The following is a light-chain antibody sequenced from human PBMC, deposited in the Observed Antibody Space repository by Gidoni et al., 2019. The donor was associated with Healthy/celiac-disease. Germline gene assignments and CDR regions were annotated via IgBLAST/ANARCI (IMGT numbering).Light chain of an antibody. Sequence: QSALTQPASVSGSRGQSITISCTGTSSDVGGYNYVSWYQQHPGKAPKLMIYDVSNRPSGFSNRFSGTKSGNTASLTISVLQAEDEADYYFSSYTSSSTLVVFVGGTKLTVL. V-gene: IGLV2-14*03. J-gene: IGLJ2*01. CDR1: SSDVGGYNY. CDR3: SSYTSSSTLVV. CDR2: DVS.